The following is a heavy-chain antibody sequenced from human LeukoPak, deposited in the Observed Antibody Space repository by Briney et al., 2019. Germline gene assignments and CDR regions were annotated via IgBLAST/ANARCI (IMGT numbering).Heavy chain of an antibody. J-gene: IGHJ4*02. V-gene: IGHV3-74*01. D-gene: IGHD2-21*01. CDR3: ASFGISWRSSY. Sequence: GGSLRLSCAASGFSFSSHWVPWVRQAPGKGLVWVSRISDDGSYTSNVDSVKGRFTISRDNVNNMLYLHMNSLRAEDTAGYYCASFGISWRSSYGGQGTLVTVSS. CDR2: ISDDGSYT. CDR1: GFSFSSHW.